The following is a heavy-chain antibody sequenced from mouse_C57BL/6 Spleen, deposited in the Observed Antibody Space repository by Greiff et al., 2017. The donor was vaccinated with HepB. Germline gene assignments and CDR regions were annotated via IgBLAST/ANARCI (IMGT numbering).Heavy chain of an antibody. J-gene: IGHJ2*01. D-gene: IGHD1-1*01. CDR2: IYPGDGDI. CDR1: GHAFSSSW. CDR3: ARFVYYYGSSYQDY. Sequence: QVQLQQSGPELVKPGASVKISCKASGHAFSSSWMNWVKQRPGKGLEWIGRIYPGDGDINYNGKFKGKATLTADKSSSTAYMQLSSLTSEDSAVYFCARFVYYYGSSYQDYWGQGTTLTVSS. V-gene: IGHV1-82*01.